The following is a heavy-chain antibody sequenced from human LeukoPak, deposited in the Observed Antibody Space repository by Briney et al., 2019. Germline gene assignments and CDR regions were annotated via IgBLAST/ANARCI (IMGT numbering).Heavy chain of an antibody. CDR3: AAAPILRGEGGEHYKYGMDV. V-gene: IGHV4/OR15-8*01. CDR2: IHHNGTR. CDR1: VGSINSGNW. D-gene: IGHD2-2*02. J-gene: IGHJ6*02. Sequence: SGTLSLTCGVSVGSINSGNWWTWVRQSPGKGLEWIGEIHHNGTRNYNPSLKSRVTISADTFKNRFSLIVTSLTAADTAVYYCAAAPILRGEGGEHYKYGMDVWGQGTTVIVSS.